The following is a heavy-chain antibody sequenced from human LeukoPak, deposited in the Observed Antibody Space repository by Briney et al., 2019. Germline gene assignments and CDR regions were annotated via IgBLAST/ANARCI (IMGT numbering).Heavy chain of an antibody. V-gene: IGHV3-30*04. CDR3: ARDSGFSGTQRGEY. D-gene: IGHD3/OR15-3a*01. Sequence: PGRSLRLSCAASGFTFSSYAMHWVRQAPGKGLEWVAVISYDGSNKYYADSVKGRFTISRDNSKNTLYLQMNSLRVEDTAVYCCARDSGFSGTQRGEYWGQGTLVTVSS. CDR2: ISYDGSNK. CDR1: GFTFSSYA. J-gene: IGHJ4*02.